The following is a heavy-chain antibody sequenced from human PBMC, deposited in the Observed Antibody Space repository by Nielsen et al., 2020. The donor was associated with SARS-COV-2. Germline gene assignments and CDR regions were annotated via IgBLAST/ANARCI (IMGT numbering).Heavy chain of an antibody. Sequence: GESLKISCAASGFTVSSNYMSWVRQAPGKGLEWVSVIYTDGSASYADSMKGRFTVSRDNSKNTVYLQMNSLRAEDTAVYYCARDNWGRMDVWGQGTTVTVSS. CDR1: GFTVSSNY. J-gene: IGHJ6*02. D-gene: IGHD7-27*01. CDR3: ARDNWGRMDV. V-gene: IGHV3-66*01. CDR2: IYTDGSA.